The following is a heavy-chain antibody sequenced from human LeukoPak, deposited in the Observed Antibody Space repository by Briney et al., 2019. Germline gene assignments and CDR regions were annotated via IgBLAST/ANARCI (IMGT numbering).Heavy chain of an antibody. D-gene: IGHD6-19*01. CDR3: ARGLQENLAWLQAFSAFDI. Sequence: ASVKVSCKASGYTFTGSYLHWVRQAPGQGLEWMGWLNPNSGDTKDALKFQGRVTMTRDTSINTAYMELRSLRSDDTAVYYCARGLQENLAWLQAFSAFDIWGQGTMVTVSS. CDR2: LNPNSGDT. CDR1: GYTFTGSY. J-gene: IGHJ3*02. V-gene: IGHV1-2*02.